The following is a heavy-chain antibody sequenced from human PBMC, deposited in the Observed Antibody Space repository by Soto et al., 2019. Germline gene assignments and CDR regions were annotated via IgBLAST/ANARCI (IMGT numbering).Heavy chain of an antibody. Sequence: PGGSLRLSCAASGFTFSSCWMHWVRQAPGKGLVWVSHISSDGSSTNYADSVKGRLTISRDNAKNTLYLQMNNLRAEDTAVYFCASLYSSSWARDYWGQGTLVTVSS. V-gene: IGHV3-74*01. D-gene: IGHD6-19*01. CDR1: GFTFSSCW. CDR3: ASLYSSSWARDY. CDR2: ISSDGSST. J-gene: IGHJ4*02.